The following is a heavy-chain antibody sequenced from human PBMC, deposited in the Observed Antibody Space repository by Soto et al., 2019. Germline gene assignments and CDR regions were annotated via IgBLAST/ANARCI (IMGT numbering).Heavy chain of an antibody. CDR2: MNPNSGNT. V-gene: IGHV1-8*01. J-gene: IGHJ3*02. CDR1: GYTFTSYD. Sequence: ASVKVSCKASGYTFTSYDINWVRQATGQGLEWMGWMNPNSGNTGYAQKFQGRVIMTRNTSISTAYMELSSLRSEDTAVYYCARGPYYDFWSGSLGAFDIWGQGTMVTVSS. CDR3: ARGPYYDFWSGSLGAFDI. D-gene: IGHD3-3*01.